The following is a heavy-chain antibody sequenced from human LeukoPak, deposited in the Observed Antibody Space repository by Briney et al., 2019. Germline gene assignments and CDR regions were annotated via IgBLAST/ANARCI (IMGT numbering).Heavy chain of an antibody. D-gene: IGHD3-10*01. CDR2: ISYDGSNT. CDR1: GFTFSTYA. V-gene: IGHV3-30*10. CDR3: ARDSTYYYASGSSGPHYFDY. J-gene: IGHJ4*02. Sequence: GGSLRLSCAASGFTFSTYAMHWVRQAPGKGLEWVAVISYDGSNTYYTDSVKGRFTISRDNSKNTLYLQLNSLRAEDTAVYYCARDSTYYYASGSSGPHYFDYWGQGTLVTVSS.